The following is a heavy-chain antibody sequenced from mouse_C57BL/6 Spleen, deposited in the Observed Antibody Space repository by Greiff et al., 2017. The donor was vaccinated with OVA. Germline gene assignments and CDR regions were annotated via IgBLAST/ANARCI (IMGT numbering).Heavy chain of an antibody. Sequence: QVQLKESGPELVKPGASVKISCKASGYAFSSSWMNWVKQRPGKGLEWIGRIYPGDGDTNYNGKFKGKATMTADKSSSTAYMQLSSLTSDDSAVYCCARYDFDYWGQGSTLTVSS. CDR1: GYAFSSSW. CDR3: ARYDFDY. CDR2: IYPGDGDT. J-gene: IGHJ2*01. V-gene: IGHV1-82*01.